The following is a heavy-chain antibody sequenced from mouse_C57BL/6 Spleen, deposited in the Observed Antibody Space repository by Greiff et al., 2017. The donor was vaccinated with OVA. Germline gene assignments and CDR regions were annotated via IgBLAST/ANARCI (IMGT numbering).Heavy chain of an antibody. Sequence: VKLMESGAELVKPGASVKLSCKASGYTFTEYTIHWVKQRSGQGLEWIGWFYPGSGSIKYNEKFKDKATLTADKSSSTVYMELSRLTSEDSAVYFCARHEEGFIYCDYWGQGTTLTVSS. CDR3: ARHEEGFIYCDY. V-gene: IGHV1-62-2*01. CDR1: GYTFTEYT. CDR2: FYPGSGSI. J-gene: IGHJ2*01. D-gene: IGHD1-1*01.